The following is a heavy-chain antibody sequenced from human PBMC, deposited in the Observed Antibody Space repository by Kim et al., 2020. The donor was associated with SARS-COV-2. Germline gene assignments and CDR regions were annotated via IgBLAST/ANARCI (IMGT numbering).Heavy chain of an antibody. CDR2: INPSGGST. CDR1: GYTFTSYY. D-gene: IGHD3-10*01. J-gene: IGHJ4*02. Sequence: ASVKVSCKASGYTFTSYYMHWVRQAPGQGLEWMGIINPSGGSTSYAQKFQGRVTMTRDTSTSTVYMELSSLRSEDTAVYYCASNLNRDYGSGSYYNGWGQGTLVTVSS. CDR3: ASNLNRDYGSGSYYNG. V-gene: IGHV1-46*01.